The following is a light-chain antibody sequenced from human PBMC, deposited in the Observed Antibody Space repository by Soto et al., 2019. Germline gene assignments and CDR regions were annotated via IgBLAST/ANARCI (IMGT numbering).Light chain of an antibody. CDR3: QKYNSAPWT. J-gene: IGKJ1*01. CDR1: QGISDY. CDR2: SAS. V-gene: IGKV1-27*01. Sequence: DIPMTQSPSSLSASVGDRVTITCRASQGISDYLAWYQQKPGKVPKLLIYSASTLQSGVPSRFSGSGSGTDFTLTISSMQPEDVATYYCQKYNSAPWTFGQGTKVEIK.